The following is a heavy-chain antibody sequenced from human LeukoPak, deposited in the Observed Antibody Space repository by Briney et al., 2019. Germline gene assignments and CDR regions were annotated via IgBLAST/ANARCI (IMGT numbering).Heavy chain of an antibody. CDR3: ARPYDSSGPRGWYFDL. CDR1: GYTFTSYG. Sequence: SVKVSCKASGYTFTSYGISWVRQAPGQGLEWMGRIIPILGIANYAQKFQGRVTITADKSTSTAYMELSSLRSEDTAVYYCARPYDSSGPRGWYFDLWGRGTLVTVSS. J-gene: IGHJ2*01. CDR2: IIPILGIA. V-gene: IGHV1-69*04. D-gene: IGHD3-22*01.